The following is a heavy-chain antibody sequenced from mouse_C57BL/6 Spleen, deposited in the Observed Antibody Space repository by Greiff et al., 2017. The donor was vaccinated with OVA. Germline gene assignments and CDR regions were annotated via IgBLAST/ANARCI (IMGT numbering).Heavy chain of an antibody. Sequence: VQLQQPGAELVKPGASVKLSCKASGYTFTSYWMQWVKQRPGQGLEWIGEIDPSDSYTNYNQKFKGKATLTVDTSSSTAYMQLSSLTSEDSAVDYCARQGHYYGSSGNYFDYWGQGTTLTVSS. CDR1: GYTFTSYW. D-gene: IGHD1-1*01. CDR3: ARQGHYYGSSGNYFDY. CDR2: IDPSDSYT. V-gene: IGHV1-50*01. J-gene: IGHJ2*01.